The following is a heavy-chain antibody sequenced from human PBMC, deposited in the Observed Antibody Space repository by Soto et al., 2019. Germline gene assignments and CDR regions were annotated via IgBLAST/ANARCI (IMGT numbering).Heavy chain of an antibody. CDR1: GGSISSDSYY. CDR3: ARLGAYYQSLDP. D-gene: IGHD2-21*01. J-gene: IGHJ5*02. CDR2: ISYSGST. Sequence: SETLSLTCTVSGGSISSDSYYWGWIRQSPEKGLEWVGYISYSGSTYYNPSLKSRVIISVDTSKSHFSLKLSSVTAADTAVYYCARLGAYYQSLDPWGPGTLVTVSS. V-gene: IGHV4-39*02.